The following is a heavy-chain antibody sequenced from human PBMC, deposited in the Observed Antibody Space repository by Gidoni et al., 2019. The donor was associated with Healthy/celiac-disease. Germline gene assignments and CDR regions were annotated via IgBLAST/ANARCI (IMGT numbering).Heavy chain of an antibody. Sequence: EVQLLESGGGLVQPGGSLRLSCAASGFTFSSSALTWVRQAPGKGMEWVSAISGSGGSTYYADSVKGRFTISRDNAKNTLYLQMNSLRAEDTAVYYCAVHDFWSGSSTLYYYYGMDVWGQGTTVTVSS. V-gene: IGHV3-23*01. CDR2: ISGSGGST. J-gene: IGHJ6*02. CDR3: AVHDFWSGSSTLYYYYGMDV. CDR1: GFTFSSSA. D-gene: IGHD3-3*01.